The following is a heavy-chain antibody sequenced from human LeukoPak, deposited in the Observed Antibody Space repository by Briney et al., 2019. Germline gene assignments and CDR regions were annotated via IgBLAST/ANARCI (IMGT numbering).Heavy chain of an antibody. CDR1: GGTFSSYA. J-gene: IGHJ4*02. D-gene: IGHD4-23*01. V-gene: IGHV1-18*01. Sequence: GASVKVSCKASGGTFSSYAISWVRQAPGQGLEWMGWISANNGNRNYALKLQDRVSMTTDTSTSTAYMELRSLRSDDTAVYYRARQGYGGHSRGAADYWGQGTLVTVSS. CDR2: ISANNGNR. CDR3: ARQGYGGHSRGAADY.